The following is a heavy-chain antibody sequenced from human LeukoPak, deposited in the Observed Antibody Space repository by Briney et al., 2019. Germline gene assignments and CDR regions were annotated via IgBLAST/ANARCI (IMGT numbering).Heavy chain of an antibody. CDR1: GGSISSYY. V-gene: IGHV4-59*08. Sequence: SETLSLTCTVSGGSISSYYWSWIRQPPGQGLEWIGYIYYSGSTNFNPSLKSRVHISPDTSKNHFSLKLSSVTAADTAVYYCARARRNVAEAMDWGQGTLVTVSS. CDR2: IYYSGST. D-gene: IGHD1-14*01. CDR3: ARARRNVAEAMD. J-gene: IGHJ4*02.